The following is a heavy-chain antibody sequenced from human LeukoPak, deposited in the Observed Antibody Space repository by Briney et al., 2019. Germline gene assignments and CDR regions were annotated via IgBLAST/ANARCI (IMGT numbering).Heavy chain of an antibody. CDR2: IYSGGSTI. D-gene: IGHD3-10*02. V-gene: IGHV3-66*01. J-gene: IGHJ6*04. Sequence: GGSLRLSCAASGYTVSSNYMSWVRQAPGKGLEWVSVIYSGGSTIYYADSVKGRFTISRDNAKNSLYLQMNSLRAEDTAVYYCAELGITMIGGVWGKGTTVTISS. CDR3: AELGITMIGGV. CDR1: GYTVSSNY.